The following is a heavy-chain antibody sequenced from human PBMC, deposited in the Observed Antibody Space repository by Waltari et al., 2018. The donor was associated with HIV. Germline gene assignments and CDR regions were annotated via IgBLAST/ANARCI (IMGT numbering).Heavy chain of an antibody. J-gene: IGHJ6*02. CDR1: GYSFTSYW. V-gene: IGHV5-51*03. D-gene: IGHD6-13*01. CDR2: IYPGYSDT. Sequence: EVQLVQSGAEVKKPGESLKISCKGSGYSFTSYWIGWVRQMPGKGLEWMGIIYPGYSDTRYSPSFQGQVTISADKSISTAYLQWSSLKASDTAMYYCARLKYSRDYYYYGMDVWGQGTTVTVSS. CDR3: ARLKYSRDYYYYGMDV.